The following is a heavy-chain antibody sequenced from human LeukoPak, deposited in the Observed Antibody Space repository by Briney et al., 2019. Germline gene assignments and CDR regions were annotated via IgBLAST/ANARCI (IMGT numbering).Heavy chain of an antibody. CDR3: ARENPNDFWSGYMWD. J-gene: IGHJ4*02. Sequence: PSETLSLTCTVSGGSISSYYWSWIRQPAGKGLEWIGRIYTSRSTNYNPSLKSRVTMSVDTSKNQFSLKLSSVTAADTAVYYCARENPNDFWSGYMWDWGQGTLVTVSS. CDR1: GGSISSYY. D-gene: IGHD3-3*01. CDR2: IYTSRST. V-gene: IGHV4-4*07.